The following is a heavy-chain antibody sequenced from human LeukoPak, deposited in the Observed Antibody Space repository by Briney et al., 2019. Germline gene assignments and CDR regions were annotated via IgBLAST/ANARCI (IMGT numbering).Heavy chain of an antibody. D-gene: IGHD3-3*01. CDR3: ARSVDYDFWSEDIGLEY. V-gene: IGHV3-11*04. CDR2: ISSSGSTI. J-gene: IGHJ4*02. CDR1: GFTFSDYY. Sequence: GGSLRLSCAASGFTFSDYYMSWLRQAPGKGLEWVSYISSSGSTIYYADSVKGRFTISRDNAKNSLYLQMNSLRAEDTAVYYCARSVDYDFWSEDIGLEYWGQGTLVTVSS.